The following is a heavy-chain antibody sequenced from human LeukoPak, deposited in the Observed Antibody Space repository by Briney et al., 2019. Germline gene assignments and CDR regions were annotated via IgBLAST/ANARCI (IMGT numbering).Heavy chain of an antibody. CDR2: TSYDGRNK. D-gene: IGHD6-13*01. V-gene: IGHV3-30*04. CDR3: ARGAGGAGNPLSH. J-gene: IGHJ1*01. CDR1: GFTFSTYA. Sequence: GGSLRLSCAASGFTFSTYAMHWVRQAPGKGLEGVAVTSYDGRNKYYADSVKGRCTISRDNSKNRLYLHMNSLRAEDTALYYCARGAGGAGNPLSHWGQGTLVTVSS.